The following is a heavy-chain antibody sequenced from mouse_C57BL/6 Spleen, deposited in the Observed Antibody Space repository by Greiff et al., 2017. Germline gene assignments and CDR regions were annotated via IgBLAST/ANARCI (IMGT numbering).Heavy chain of an antibody. J-gene: IGHJ4*01. CDR1: GFSLTSYG. D-gene: IGHD2-4*01. CDR2: IWSDGST. V-gene: IGHV2-6-1*01. Sequence: VKLMESGPGLVAPSQSLSITCTVSGFSLTSYGVHWVRQPPGKGLEWLVVIWSDGSTTYNSALKSRLSISKDNSKRQVFLKMHSLQTDETAMYYCARHSHYDDDVGHYAMDYWGQGTSVTVSS. CDR3: ARHSHYDDDVGHYAMDY.